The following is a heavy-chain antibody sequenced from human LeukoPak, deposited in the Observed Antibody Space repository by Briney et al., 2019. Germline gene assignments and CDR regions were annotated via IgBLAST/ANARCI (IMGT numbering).Heavy chain of an antibody. V-gene: IGHV3-48*01. D-gene: IGHD6-13*01. J-gene: IGHJ4*02. Sequence: GGSLRLSCAASGFTFSSYSMNWVRQAPGKGLEWVSYISSSSSTIYYADSVKGRFTISRDNAKNSLYLQMNSLRAEDTAVYYCAREAAAGTVDYWGQGTLVTVSS. CDR1: GFTFSSYS. CDR3: AREAAAGTVDY. CDR2: ISSSSSTI.